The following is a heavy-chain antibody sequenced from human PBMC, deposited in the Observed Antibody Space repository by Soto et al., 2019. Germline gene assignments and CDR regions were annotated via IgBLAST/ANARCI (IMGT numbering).Heavy chain of an antibody. CDR2: IYYSGST. V-gene: IGHV4-4*02. D-gene: IGHD3-10*01. Sequence: QVHLQESGPGLVKPSGTLSLTCGVSGGSISSINWWSWVRQTPGTGLEWIGEIYYSGSTNYNPSLTSRVTMSIDNSKNQFFLNLTSVTAADTALYYCERSSGVSATNWFDAWGQGTLVTVSS. J-gene: IGHJ5*02. CDR3: ERSSGVSATNWFDA. CDR1: GGSISSINW.